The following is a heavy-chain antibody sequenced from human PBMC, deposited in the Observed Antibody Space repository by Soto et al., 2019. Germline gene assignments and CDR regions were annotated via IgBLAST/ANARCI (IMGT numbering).Heavy chain of an antibody. D-gene: IGHD6-13*01. V-gene: IGHV4-4*07. CDR3: ARYSNNWFQTECMDV. J-gene: IGHJ6*02. Sequence: SETLSLTCTVSVDSITTYYWSWIRQPAGKGLEWIGRIDTSGNTNYNPSLKSRVTMSVDTSKKQFSLKLTSVTAADTAVYYCARYSNNWFQTECMDVWGQGTTVTVSS. CDR2: IDTSGNT. CDR1: VDSITTYY.